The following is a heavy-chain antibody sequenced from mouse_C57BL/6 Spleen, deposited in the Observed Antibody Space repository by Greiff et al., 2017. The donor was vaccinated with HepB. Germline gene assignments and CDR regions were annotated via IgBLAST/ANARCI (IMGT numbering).Heavy chain of an antibody. D-gene: IGHD3-1*01. Sequence: VQLQQSGPELVKPGASMKISCKASGYSFTGYYMNWVKQSPEKSLEWIGEINPSTGGTTYNQKFKAKATLTVDKSSSTAYMQLKSLTSEDSAVYYCARSGGSYFDYWGQGTTLTVSS. CDR2: INPSTGGT. V-gene: IGHV1-42*01. CDR3: ARSGGSYFDY. J-gene: IGHJ2*01. CDR1: GYSFTGYY.